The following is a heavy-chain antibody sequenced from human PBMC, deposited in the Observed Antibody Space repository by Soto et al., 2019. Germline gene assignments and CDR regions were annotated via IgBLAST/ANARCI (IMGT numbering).Heavy chain of an antibody. CDR2: IYYTGTT. J-gene: IGHJ4*02. Sequence: ETLSLTCSVSGTSIRGYYWTWVRQPPGKGLEWIGYIYYTGTTKYNPSLKSRVTISVDTSKNQFSLRLNSVTAADTAVYYCAREVSSFGSNHFDSWGQGALVTVSS. CDR1: GTSIRGYY. V-gene: IGHV4-59*01. D-gene: IGHD3-10*01. CDR3: AREVSSFGSNHFDS.